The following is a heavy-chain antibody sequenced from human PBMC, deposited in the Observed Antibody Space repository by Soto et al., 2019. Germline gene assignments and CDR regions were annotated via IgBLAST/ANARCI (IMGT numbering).Heavy chain of an antibody. J-gene: IGHJ5*02. V-gene: IGHV1-2*04. Sequence: ASVKVSCKASGYTFTGYYMHWVRQAPGQGLEWMGWINPNSGGTNYAQKFQGWVTMTRDTSISTAYMELSRLRSDDTAVYYCARGPPARFLVSKNWLDPWGKETLVTVSS. CDR1: GYTFTGYY. CDR2: INPNSGGT. CDR3: ARGPPARFLVSKNWLDP. D-gene: IGHD3-3*01.